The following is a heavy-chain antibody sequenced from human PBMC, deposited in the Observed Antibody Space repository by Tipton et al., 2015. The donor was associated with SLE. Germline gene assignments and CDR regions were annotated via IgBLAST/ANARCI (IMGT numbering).Heavy chain of an antibody. J-gene: IGHJ4*02. Sequence: TLSLTCTVSGGSISRYYWSWIRQPPGKGLEWIGYIYYSGSTNYNPSLKSRVTISVDTSKNQFSLKLSSVTAADTAVYYCARRAAGREFDYWGQGTLVTVSS. CDR3: ARRAAGREFDY. V-gene: IGHV4-59*01. D-gene: IGHD6-13*01. CDR1: GGSISRYY. CDR2: IYYSGST.